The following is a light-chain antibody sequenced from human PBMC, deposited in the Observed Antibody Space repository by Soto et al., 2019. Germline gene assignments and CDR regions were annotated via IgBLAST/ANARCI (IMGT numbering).Light chain of an antibody. CDR2: DAS. CDR1: QSISSW. V-gene: IGKV1-5*01. Sequence: DIQMTQSPSTLSAFVGDRVTITCRASQSISSWLAWYQQKPGRAPKLLIYDASSLESGVPSRFSGSGSGTEFIFTISSLQPDDFASYFCQQYISFPLTFGG. CDR3: QQYISFPLT. J-gene: IGKJ4*01.